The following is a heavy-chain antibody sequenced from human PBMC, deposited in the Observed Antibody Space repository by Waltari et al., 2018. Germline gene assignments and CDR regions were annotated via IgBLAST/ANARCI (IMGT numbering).Heavy chain of an antibody. J-gene: IGHJ4*02. D-gene: IGHD2-21*02. V-gene: IGHV3-9*01. CDR2: INWNSGKR. Sequence: EVQLVESGGGLVQPGRSLRLSCAASGFTFDNFAMHWFRQAPGKGLEWVSSINWNSGKRGYADSVKGRFTISRDNAKNSLYLQMNSLRTEDTALYYCAKGSGGDPWPDYWGQGTLVIVSS. CDR1: GFTFDNFA. CDR3: AKGSGGDPWPDY.